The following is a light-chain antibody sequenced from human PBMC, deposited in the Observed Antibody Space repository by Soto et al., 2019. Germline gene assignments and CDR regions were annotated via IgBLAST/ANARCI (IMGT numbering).Light chain of an antibody. V-gene: IGKV4-1*01. Sequence: DIVMTQSPDSLAVSLGEGATINCKSSQSVPYNSSNKNFLAWYQLKPGQPPKLLIYWASTRESGVPDRFSGSGSGTDFTLTISNLQAEDAAVYYGQQYSTTPLFGGGTKVEIK. CDR1: QSVPYNSSNKNF. CDR3: QQYSTTPL. J-gene: IGKJ4*01. CDR2: WAS.